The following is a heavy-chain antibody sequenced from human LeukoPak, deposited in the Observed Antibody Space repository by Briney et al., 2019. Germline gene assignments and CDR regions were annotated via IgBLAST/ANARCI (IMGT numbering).Heavy chain of an antibody. CDR3: ARDSVVPAAVYYYYGMDV. Sequence: YNGNTNYAQTLQGRVTMTTDTSTSTAYMELRSLRSDDTAVYYCARDSVVPAAVYYYYGMDVWGQGTTVTVSS. V-gene: IGHV1-18*01. CDR2: YNGNT. J-gene: IGHJ6*02. D-gene: IGHD2-2*01.